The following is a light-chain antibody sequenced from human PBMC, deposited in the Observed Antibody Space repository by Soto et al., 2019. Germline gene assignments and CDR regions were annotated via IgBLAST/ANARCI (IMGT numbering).Light chain of an antibody. Sequence: QSALTQPPSASGSPGQSVTISCTGTSSDVGGYYYVSWYQQHPDKAPKLLLYEVIKRPSGVPNRFSGSKSGNTASLTVSGLQAEDEADYYCSSYAGSSNFVVFGGGSKLTVL. CDR2: EVI. CDR3: SSYAGSSNFVV. J-gene: IGLJ2*01. V-gene: IGLV2-8*01. CDR1: SSDVGGYYY.